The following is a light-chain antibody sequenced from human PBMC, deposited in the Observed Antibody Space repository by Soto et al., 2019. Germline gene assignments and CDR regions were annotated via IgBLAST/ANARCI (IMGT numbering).Light chain of an antibody. CDR2: AAS. Sequence: DIQMTQSPSSLSASVGDRVTITCRASLGISNYLAWYQQKPGKVPKLLIYAASTLQSGVPSRFSGSGSGTDFNLTISSLQPEDVATEYCQKYNSAPWTFGQVTKVEIK. V-gene: IGKV1-27*01. CDR3: QKYNSAPWT. J-gene: IGKJ1*01. CDR1: LGISNY.